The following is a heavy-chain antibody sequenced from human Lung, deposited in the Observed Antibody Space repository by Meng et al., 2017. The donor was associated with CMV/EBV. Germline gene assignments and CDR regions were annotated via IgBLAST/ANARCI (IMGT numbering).Heavy chain of an antibody. D-gene: IGHD3-10*01. J-gene: IGHJ4*02. V-gene: IGHV3-30-3*01. CDR2: ISYDGSNK. CDR1: GLTFSSYA. CDR3: ARELILWFGELDY. Sequence: QVQLVESGGGVVQPGRSLRLFCAASGLTFSSYAMHWVRQAPGKGLEWVAVISYDGSNKYYADSVKGRFTISRDNSKNTLYLQMNSLRAEDTAVYYCARELILWFGELDYWGQGTLVTVAS.